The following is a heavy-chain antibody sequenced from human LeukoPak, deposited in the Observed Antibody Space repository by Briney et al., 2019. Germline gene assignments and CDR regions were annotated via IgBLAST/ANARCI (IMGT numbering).Heavy chain of an antibody. D-gene: IGHD3-10*02. V-gene: IGHV4-59*01. J-gene: IGHJ5*02. Sequence: SETLSLTCTVSGGSISSNYWSWIRQPPGKGLEWIGYIYYSGSTNYNPSLKSRVTISVDTSKNEFSLQLNSVTAADTAVYYCARDSRSRFGESRWFDPWGQGTLVTVSS. CDR2: IYYSGST. CDR1: GGSISSNY. CDR3: ARDSRSRFGESRWFDP.